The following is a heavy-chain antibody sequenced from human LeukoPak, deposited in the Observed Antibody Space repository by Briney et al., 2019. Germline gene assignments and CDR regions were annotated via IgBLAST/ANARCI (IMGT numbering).Heavy chain of an antibody. CDR3: ARGGGYNWFDL. CDR2: INHSGST. Sequence: TSETLSLTCAVYGGSFSGYYWSWIRQPPGEGLEWIGEINHSGSTNYNPSLKSRVTISVDTSKNQFSLKLSSVTAADTAVYYCARGGGYNWFDLWGQGTLVTVSS. V-gene: IGHV4-34*01. D-gene: IGHD3-10*01. CDR1: GGSFSGYY. J-gene: IGHJ5*02.